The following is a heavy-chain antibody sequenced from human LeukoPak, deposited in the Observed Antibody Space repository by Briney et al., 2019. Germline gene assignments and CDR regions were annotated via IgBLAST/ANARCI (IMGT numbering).Heavy chain of an antibody. CDR2: IIPIFGIA. CDR3: ARTDIVVVPAATGDYYYGMDV. J-gene: IGHJ6*02. V-gene: IGHV1-69*04. D-gene: IGHD2-2*01. CDR1: GGTFSSYA. Sequence: WASVKVSCKASGGTFSSYAISWVRQAPGQGLEWMGRIIPIFGIANYAQKFQGRVTITADKSTSTAYMELSSLRSEDTAVYYCARTDIVVVPAATGDYYYGMDVWGQGPRSPSP.